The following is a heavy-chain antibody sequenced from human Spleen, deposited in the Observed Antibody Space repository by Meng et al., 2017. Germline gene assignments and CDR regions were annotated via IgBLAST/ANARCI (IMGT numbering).Heavy chain of an antibody. D-gene: IGHD3/OR15-3a*01. CDR1: GGAFSGYY. V-gene: IGHV4-34*01. J-gene: IGHJ4*02. CDR2: INHSGST. Sequence: QVQLQQWGAELLKPSETLSLTCAVYGGAFSGYYWSWIRQPPGKGLEWIGEINHSGSTTYNPSLKSRVTISEDTSKNQFSLKLSSVTAADTAVYYCARLGLRVSTTDYWGQGILVTVSS. CDR3: ARLGLRVSTTDY.